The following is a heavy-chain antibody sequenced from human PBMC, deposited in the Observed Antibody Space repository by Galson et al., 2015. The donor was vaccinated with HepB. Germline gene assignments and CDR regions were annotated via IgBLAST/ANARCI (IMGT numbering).Heavy chain of an antibody. CDR3: ARPVAGPRVGGTFYFDS. V-gene: IGHV5-51*03. Sequence: QSGAEVKKPGESLKISCKGSGYRFTSYWIGWVRQMPGKGLEWMGIINPDDSETIITPPFQGQITISADKSITTAYLQRSSLKASDTAIYYCARPVAGPRVGGTFYFDSWGQGTLVTVSS. J-gene: IGHJ4*02. CDR1: GYRFTSYW. CDR2: INPDDSET. D-gene: IGHD1-26*01.